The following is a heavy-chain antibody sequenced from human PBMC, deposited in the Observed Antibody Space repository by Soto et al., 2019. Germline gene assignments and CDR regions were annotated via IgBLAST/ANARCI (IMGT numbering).Heavy chain of an antibody. CDR1: GYSFTSYW. J-gene: IGHJ6*02. Sequence: GESLKISCQGSGYSFTSYWIGWVRQTPGKGLEWMGIIYPHDSDIRYNPSFQGQVSMSVDKSNSTAYLKLRGLKASDTAMYYCARSLTASLRFVYGMDVWGQGTAVTVSS. CDR2: IYPHDSDI. D-gene: IGHD2-21*02. CDR3: ARSLTASLRFVYGMDV. V-gene: IGHV5-51*01.